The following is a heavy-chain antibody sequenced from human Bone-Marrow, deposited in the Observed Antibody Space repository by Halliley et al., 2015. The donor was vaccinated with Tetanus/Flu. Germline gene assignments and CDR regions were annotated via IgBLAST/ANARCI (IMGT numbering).Heavy chain of an antibody. Sequence: QPVQSGAEVKKPGESLKISCKGSGYSFTSYWIGWVRQTPGKGLEWMGLIYPGDSETRYSPSFQGQVTISVDKSISTAYLRWSSLQASDSAMYYWARRDRYGMPFDHWGQGTLVTVSS. CDR1: GYSFTSYW. V-gene: IGHV5-51*01. J-gene: IGHJ4*02. CDR3: ARRDRYGMPFDH. D-gene: IGHD1-1*01. CDR2: IYPGDSET.